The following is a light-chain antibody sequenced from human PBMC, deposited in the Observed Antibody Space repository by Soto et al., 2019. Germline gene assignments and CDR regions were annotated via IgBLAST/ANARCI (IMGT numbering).Light chain of an antibody. CDR1: SGDVGGYNF. J-gene: IGLJ2*01. V-gene: IGLV2-14*03. CDR2: GVN. Sequence: QSALTQPASVSGSPGQSITISCTGTSGDVGGYNFVSWYQQHPGKVPKLIIYGVNNRPSGVSDRFSGSKSGNMASLTISGLQADDEAAYYCSSYTSGRPLVVLGGGTKLTVL. CDR3: SSYTSGRPLVV.